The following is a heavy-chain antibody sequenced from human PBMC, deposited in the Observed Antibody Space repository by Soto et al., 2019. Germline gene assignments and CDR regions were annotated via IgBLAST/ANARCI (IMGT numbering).Heavy chain of an antibody. CDR3: ARLKAARNWFDP. V-gene: IGHV5-51*01. CDR2: IYPGDSDT. J-gene: IGHJ5*02. CDR1: GYSFTSYW. Sequence: GECLKISCQGSGYSFTSYWTGWVRQMPGKGLEWMGIIYPGDSDTRYSPSFQGQVTISADQSISTAYLQWSSLKASDTAMYYCARLKAARNWFDPWGQGTLVTVSS. D-gene: IGHD6-6*01.